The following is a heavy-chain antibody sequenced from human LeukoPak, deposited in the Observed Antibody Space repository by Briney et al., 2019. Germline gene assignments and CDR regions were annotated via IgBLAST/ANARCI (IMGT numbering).Heavy chain of an antibody. D-gene: IGHD6-19*01. CDR1: RFTFSDYW. J-gene: IGHJ3*02. V-gene: IGHV3-7*01. CDR2: INKDENQK. CDR3: VRNRGWYALDT. Sequence: GGSLRLSCAASRFTFSDYWMTWVRQAPGQGLEWVANINKDENQKQYVDSVKGRFTISRDDAKNSMYLQLNSLRAEDTGVYYCVRNRGWYALDTWGQGTMVTVSS.